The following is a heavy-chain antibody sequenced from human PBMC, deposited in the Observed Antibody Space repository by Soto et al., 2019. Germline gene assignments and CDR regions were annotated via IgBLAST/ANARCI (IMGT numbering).Heavy chain of an antibody. J-gene: IGHJ6*02. Sequence: QVQLVQSGAEVKEPGDSVRVSCEASGSTFTAYYIHWVRQAPGQGLEWMGWINPKFGDTTYAQDFQGRVSMTRDMSMSTVYMDLSRLTSDDTAIYYCARNMDYYYGPGSGNGHGFWGQGTTVTVFS. CDR3: ARNMDYYYGPGSGNGHGF. V-gene: IGHV1-2*02. D-gene: IGHD3-10*01. CDR2: INPKFGDT. CDR1: GSTFTAYY.